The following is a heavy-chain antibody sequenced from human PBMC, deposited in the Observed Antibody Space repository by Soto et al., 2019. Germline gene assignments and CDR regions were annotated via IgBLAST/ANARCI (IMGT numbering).Heavy chain of an antibody. CDR2: ISPYTGNT. J-gene: IGHJ6*02. CDR3: VMGDNYFTPPPQDV. D-gene: IGHD3-16*01. Sequence: QVQLVQSGDEVKKPGASVKVSCKASGYIFVNYGIAWVRQAPGQGLEWMGWISPYTGNTHSATQVQGRLTMTTDTSTSTPYRALGSLTSDDTAVYYCVMGDNYFTPPPQDVGGQGTTVTFSS. CDR1: GYIFVNYG. V-gene: IGHV1-18*01.